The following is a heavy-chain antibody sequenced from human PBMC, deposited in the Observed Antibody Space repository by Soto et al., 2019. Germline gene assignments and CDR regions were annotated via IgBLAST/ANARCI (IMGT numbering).Heavy chain of an antibody. V-gene: IGHV4-31*03. D-gene: IGHD3-16*02. CDR1: GGSISSVGYY. CDR3: ARDARDNYELHLGELSFNWFDP. J-gene: IGHJ5*02. CDR2: IYYSGST. Sequence: SETLCLTCTVSGGSISSVGYYWSWIRKNPGKGLEWIGYIYYSGSTYYNPSLKSRVTISVDTSKNQFSLKLSSVTAADTAVYYCARDARDNYELHLGELSFNWFDPWGQGTLVTVSS.